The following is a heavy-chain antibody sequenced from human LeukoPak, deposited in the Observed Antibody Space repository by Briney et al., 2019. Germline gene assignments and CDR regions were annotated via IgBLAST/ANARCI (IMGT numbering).Heavy chain of an antibody. Sequence: ASVKVSCKASGYTFTGYYMHWVRQAPGQGLEWMGWINPNSGGTNYAQKFQGRVTMTRDTSISTAYMELSRLRSGDTAVYYCARDPQWLASFDYWGQGTLVTVSS. D-gene: IGHD6-19*01. CDR1: GYTFTGYY. V-gene: IGHV1-2*02. CDR3: ARDPQWLASFDY. CDR2: INPNSGGT. J-gene: IGHJ4*02.